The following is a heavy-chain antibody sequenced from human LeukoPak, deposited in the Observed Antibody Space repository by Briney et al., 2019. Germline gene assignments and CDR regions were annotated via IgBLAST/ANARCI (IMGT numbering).Heavy chain of an antibody. CDR2: IYPGDSDT. D-gene: IGHD2-15*01. CDR1: GYSFTSYW. CDR3: ARRLRYCSGGSCYPGAFDY. Sequence: GESLKISCKGSGYSFTSYWIGWVRQMPGKGLEWMGIIYPGDSDTRYSPSFQGQVTISADKSISTAYLRWSSLKASDTAMYYCARRLRYCSGGSCYPGAFDYWGQGTLVTVSS. V-gene: IGHV5-51*01. J-gene: IGHJ4*02.